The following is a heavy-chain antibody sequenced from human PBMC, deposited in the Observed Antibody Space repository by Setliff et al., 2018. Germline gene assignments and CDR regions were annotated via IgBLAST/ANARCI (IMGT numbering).Heavy chain of an antibody. CDR1: GDTFSTNV. V-gene: IGHV1-69*13. Sequence: SVKVSCKASGDTFSTNVLSWVRQAPGQGLEWMGGIIPVFGTPNYAQKFQGRVTITADESTSTAYMELSSLRSDDTAMYYCARGGLHFWSGYYFSWGQGTLVTVSP. J-gene: IGHJ4*02. CDR2: IIPVFGTP. CDR3: ARGGLHFWSGYYFS. D-gene: IGHD3-3*02.